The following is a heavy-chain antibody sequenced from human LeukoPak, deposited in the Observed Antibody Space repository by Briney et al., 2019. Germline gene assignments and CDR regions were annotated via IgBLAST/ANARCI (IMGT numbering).Heavy chain of an antibody. CDR3: ARDNPPFCNGGTCYSY. J-gene: IGHJ4*02. CDR2: IIPILNIA. V-gene: IGHV1-69*04. CDR1: GGTFSSYA. Sequence: VASVKVSCKASGGTFSSYAISWVRLAPGQGLEWMGRIIPILNIANYAQKFQGRVTIVADESTSTAYMELSSLRSEDTAVYYCARDNPPFCNGGTCYSYWGQGTLVTV. D-gene: IGHD2-15*01.